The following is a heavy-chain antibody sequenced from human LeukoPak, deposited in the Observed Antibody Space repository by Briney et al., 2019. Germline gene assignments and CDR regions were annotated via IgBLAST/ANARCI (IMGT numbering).Heavy chain of an antibody. CDR3: AKDMRGGRYSSGWPRDY. D-gene: IGHD6-19*01. Sequence: GGSLRLSCAASGFTFNSYAMSWVRQAPGKGLEWVSAISGSGGSTYYADSVKGRFTISRDNSRNTLYLQMNSLRAEDTAVYYCAKDMRGGRYSSGWPRDYWGQGTLVTVSS. CDR1: GFTFNSYA. CDR2: ISGSGGST. V-gene: IGHV3-23*01. J-gene: IGHJ4*02.